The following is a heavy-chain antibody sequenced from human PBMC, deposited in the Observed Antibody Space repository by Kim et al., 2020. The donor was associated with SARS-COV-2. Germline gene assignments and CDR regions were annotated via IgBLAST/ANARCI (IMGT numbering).Heavy chain of an antibody. D-gene: IGHD6-19*01. J-gene: IGHJ4*02. Sequence: GGSLRLSCAASGFTFDDYAMHWVRQAPGKGLEWVSLISGDGGSTYYADSVKGRFTISRDNSKNSLYLQMNSLRTEDTALYYCAKDHYPYSSGWYTSGGAIEYWGQGTLVTVSS. CDR3: AKDHYPYSSGWYTSGGAIEY. CDR2: ISGDGGST. V-gene: IGHV3-43*02. CDR1: GFTFDDYA.